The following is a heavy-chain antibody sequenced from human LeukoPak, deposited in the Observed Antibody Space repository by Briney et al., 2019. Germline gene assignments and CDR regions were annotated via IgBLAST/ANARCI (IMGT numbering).Heavy chain of an antibody. Sequence: GASVKVSCKTSGYTFIGHYIYWLRQAPGQGLEWMGWINPNTGGTNYAQNFQGRVTLTRDTSLRTAYMDLSRLRSDDTAVYYCAXXXXXSYDKNGYYFLDHWGQGTLVTVSS. CDR3: AXXXXXSYDKNGYYFLDH. V-gene: IGHV1-2*02. D-gene: IGHD3-22*01. J-gene: IGHJ4*02. CDR1: GYTFIGHY. CDR2: INPNTGGT.